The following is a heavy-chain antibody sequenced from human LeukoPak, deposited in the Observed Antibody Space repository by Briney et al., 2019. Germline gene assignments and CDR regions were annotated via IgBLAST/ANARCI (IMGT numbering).Heavy chain of an antibody. D-gene: IGHD6-13*01. CDR3: AKDREDRSWYFFVY. CDR1: GLPFSSYA. Sequence: GGSLRLSCPASGLPFSSYALSWDRQAPGKGLQWDSGVSGSGGKIYYAASVKGRFTLAGDNSKNTLSLQMNGLRAEDTVVYCCAKDREDRSWYFFVYWGQGTLVTVSS. V-gene: IGHV3-23*01. J-gene: IGHJ4*02. CDR2: VSGSGGKI.